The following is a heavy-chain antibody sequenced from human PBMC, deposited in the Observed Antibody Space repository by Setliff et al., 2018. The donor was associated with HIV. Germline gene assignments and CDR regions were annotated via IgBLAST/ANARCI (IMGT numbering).Heavy chain of an antibody. CDR2: IYYSGST. CDR3: ARMDSSTWPDYYFYGMDV. V-gene: IGHV4-59*01. D-gene: IGHD2-2*01. J-gene: IGHJ6*02. Sequence: SETLSLTCTVSGGSIRSYYWSWIRQPPGKGLEWIGYIYYSGSTNYNPSLKSRLTISVDKSKSQFSLKVRSVTAADTAVYYCARMDSSTWPDYYFYGMDVWGQGTTVTVSS. CDR1: GGSIRSYY.